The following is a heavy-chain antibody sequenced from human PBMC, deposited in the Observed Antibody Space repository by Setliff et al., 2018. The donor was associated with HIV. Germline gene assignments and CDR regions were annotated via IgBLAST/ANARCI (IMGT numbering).Heavy chain of an antibody. V-gene: IGHV4-34*01. Sequence: SETLSLTCAVYGGSFSGYHWNWIRQPPGKGLEWIGEINHSGRTNYNPSLKSRVTISVDTSKNQFSLRLNSVTAADTAVYYCAGDISPDDGYNRLHYFDYWGQGTLVTVSS. D-gene: IGHD5-12*01. CDR1: GGSFSGYH. J-gene: IGHJ4*02. CDR3: AGDISPDDGYNRLHYFDY. CDR2: INHSGRT.